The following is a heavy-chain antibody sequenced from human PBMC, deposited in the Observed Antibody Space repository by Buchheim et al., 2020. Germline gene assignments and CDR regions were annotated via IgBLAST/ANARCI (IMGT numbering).Heavy chain of an antibody. V-gene: IGHV1-2*04. CDR3: AREGVAARLSGDYYYYGMDV. CDR2: INPNSGGT. D-gene: IGHD6-6*01. Sequence: QVQLVQSGAEVKKPGASVKVSCKASGYTFTGYYMHWVRHAPGQGLEWMGWINPNSGGTNYAQKFQGWVTMTRGTSISTAHMELSRLRSDDTAVYYCAREGVAARLSGDYYYYGMDVWGQGTT. J-gene: IGHJ6*02. CDR1: GYTFTGYY.